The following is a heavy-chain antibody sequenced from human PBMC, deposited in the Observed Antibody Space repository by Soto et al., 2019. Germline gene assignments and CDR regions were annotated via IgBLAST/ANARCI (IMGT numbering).Heavy chain of an antibody. J-gene: IGHJ4*02. CDR2: IYYSGST. CDR3: ARDGYGAY. CDR1: GGSITSYY. Sequence: PSETLSLTCTVSGGSITSYYWSWIRQPPGKGLEWIGNIYYSGSTSYNPSLKSRVTISVDMSKNQFSLKLSSVTAADTAVYYCARDGYGAYWGQGTLGTSPQ. V-gene: IGHV4-59*01. D-gene: IGHD5-18*01.